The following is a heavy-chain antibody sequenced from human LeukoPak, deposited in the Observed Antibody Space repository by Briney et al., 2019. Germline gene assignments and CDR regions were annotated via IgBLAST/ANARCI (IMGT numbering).Heavy chain of an antibody. CDR1: GYTFTSYD. D-gene: IGHD1-20*01. Sequence: GASVKVSCKASGYTFTSYDINRVRQAAGQGLGWMAWMNPNSGNTGYAQNLQGRVTMTTDTSTTTAYMELRSLRSDDTAVYYCARLTGTPYNCFDPWGQGTLVTVSS. J-gene: IGHJ5*02. V-gene: IGHV1-8*01. CDR2: MNPNSGNT. CDR3: ARLTGTPYNCFDP.